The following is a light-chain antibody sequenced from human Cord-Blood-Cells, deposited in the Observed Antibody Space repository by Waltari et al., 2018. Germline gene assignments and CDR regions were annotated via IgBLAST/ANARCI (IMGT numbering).Light chain of an antibody. V-gene: IGKV1-39*01. Sequence: IQMTQSPSSLSASVGDRVTITCRASQSISSYLNWYQQKPGKARKLLSYAASSLQSGVPSRFSGSGSGTDFTLTISSLQPEDFATYYCQQSYSTPFTFGPGTKVDIK. CDR1: QSISSY. J-gene: IGKJ3*01. CDR2: AAS. CDR3: QQSYSTPFT.